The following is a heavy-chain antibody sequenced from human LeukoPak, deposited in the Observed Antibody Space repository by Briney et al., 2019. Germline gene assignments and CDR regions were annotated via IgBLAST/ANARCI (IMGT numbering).Heavy chain of an antibody. CDR1: GYTFTSYD. CDR3: ARAPYYGSTIYYYYMDV. CDR2: MNPNSGNT. V-gene: IGHV1-8*01. Sequence: ASVKVSCKASGYTFTSYDINWVRQATGQGLEWMGWMNPNSGNTGYAQKCQGRVTMTRNTSISTAYMELSSLRSEDTAVYYCARAPYYGSTIYYYYMDVWGKGTTVTVSS. J-gene: IGHJ6*03. D-gene: IGHD3-10*01.